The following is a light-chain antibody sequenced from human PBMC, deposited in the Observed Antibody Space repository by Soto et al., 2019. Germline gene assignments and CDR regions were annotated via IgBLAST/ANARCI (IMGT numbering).Light chain of an antibody. CDR3: QQYNTWPPIT. CDR2: GAS. Sequence: EIVMTQSPATLSVSPGERATLSCRASQSVSSNLAWYQQKPGQAPRLLIFGASTRATGIPARFSGSGSGTEFSLTISSLQSEDFAVYYCQQYNTWPPITFGTGTRLDSK. CDR1: QSVSSN. V-gene: IGKV3-15*01. J-gene: IGKJ5*01.